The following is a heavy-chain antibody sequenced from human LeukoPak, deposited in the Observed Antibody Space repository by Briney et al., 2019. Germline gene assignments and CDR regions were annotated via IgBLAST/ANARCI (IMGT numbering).Heavy chain of an antibody. Sequence: GGSLRLSCAASGFTFSGSAMHWVRQASGKGLEWVGRIRSKANSYATAYAASVKGGFTISRDNSKNTLYLQMNSLRAEDTAVYYCARTGRGSGGYYYYYMDVWGKGTTVTVSS. D-gene: IGHD1-26*01. CDR3: ARTGRGSGGYYYYYMDV. CDR2: IRSKANSYAT. J-gene: IGHJ6*03. V-gene: IGHV3-73*01. CDR1: GFTFSGSA.